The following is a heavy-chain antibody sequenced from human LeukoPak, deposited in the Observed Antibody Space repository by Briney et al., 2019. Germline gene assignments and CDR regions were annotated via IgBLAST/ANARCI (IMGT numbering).Heavy chain of an antibody. J-gene: IGHJ4*02. CDR1: GGTFSSYA. V-gene: IGHV1-69*05. CDR3: ARLGGGSYPFDY. Sequence: GSSVKVSCKASGGTFSSYAISWVRQAPGQGLEWMGGIIPIFGTANYAQKFQGRVTMTRDTSISTAYMELSRLRSDDTAVYYCARLGGGSYPFDYWGQGTLVTVSS. CDR2: IIPIFGTA. D-gene: IGHD1-26*01.